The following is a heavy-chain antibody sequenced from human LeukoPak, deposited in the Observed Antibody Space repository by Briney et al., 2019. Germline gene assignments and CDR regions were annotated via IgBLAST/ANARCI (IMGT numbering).Heavy chain of an antibody. CDR1: GFTFSRYA. CDR3: VKTMMTFGGVIRTDAFDI. V-gene: IGHV3-64D*06. Sequence: GGSLRLSCSASGFTFSRYAMHWVRQAPEKGLEYVSGINNNGDSTYYSDSVKARLTISRDNSKNTLFLQMASLRAEDTAVYYCVKTMMTFGGVIRTDAFDIWGQGTMVIVSS. D-gene: IGHD3-16*01. J-gene: IGHJ3*02. CDR2: INNNGDST.